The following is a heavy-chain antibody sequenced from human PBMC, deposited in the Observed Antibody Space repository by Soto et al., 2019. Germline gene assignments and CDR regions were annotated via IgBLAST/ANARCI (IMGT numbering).Heavy chain of an antibody. D-gene: IGHD6-19*01. J-gene: IGHJ4*02. V-gene: IGHV3-30*18. CDR3: AKPYSSGWWGSFDY. CDR1: GFTFSSYG. CDR2: ISYDGSNK. Sequence: PVGSLRLSCAASGFTFSSYGMHWVRQAPGKGLEWVAVISYDGSNKYYADSVKGRFTISRDNSKNTLYLQMNSLRAEDTAVYYCAKPYSSGWWGSFDYWGQGTLVTVSS.